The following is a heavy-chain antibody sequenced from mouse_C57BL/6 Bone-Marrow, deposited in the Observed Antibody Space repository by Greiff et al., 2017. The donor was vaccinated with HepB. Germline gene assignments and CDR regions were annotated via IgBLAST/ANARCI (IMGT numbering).Heavy chain of an antibody. J-gene: IGHJ3*01. CDR3: ARGHYTWFAY. Sequence: VQLQQSVAELVRPGASVKLSCTASGFNFKNTYMHWVKQRPEQGLEWIGRIDPANGNTKYAPKFQGKATITADTSSNTAYLQLSSLTSEDTAIYYCARGHYTWFAYWGQGTLVTVSA. V-gene: IGHV14-3*01. CDR1: GFNFKNTY. CDR2: IDPANGNT. D-gene: IGHD1-1*01.